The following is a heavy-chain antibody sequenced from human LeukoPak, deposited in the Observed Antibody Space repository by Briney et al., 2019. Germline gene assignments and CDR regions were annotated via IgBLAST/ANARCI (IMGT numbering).Heavy chain of an antibody. V-gene: IGHV3-23*01. CDR2: IGGSGGST. CDR3: AKDRRDSGWSPFDH. CDR1: GFTFSSYG. J-gene: IGHJ4*02. D-gene: IGHD6-19*01. Sequence: GGSLRLSCAASGFTFSSYGMSWVRQAPGKGLEWVSGIGGSGGSTYYADSVKGRFTISRDHSRNTLYLQMNSLRAEDTAVYYCAKDRRDSGWSPFDHWGQGTLVTVSS.